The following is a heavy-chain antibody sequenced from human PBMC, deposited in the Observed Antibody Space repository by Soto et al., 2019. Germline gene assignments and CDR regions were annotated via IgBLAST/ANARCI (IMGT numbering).Heavy chain of an antibody. J-gene: IGHJ6*02. CDR1: GFTFSTYA. CDR2: ISGSGGSI. CDR3: VKGYWKGDV. V-gene: IGHV3-23*01. D-gene: IGHD1-1*01. Sequence: EVQLLESGGGLVQPGGSLRLSCAASGFTFSTYAMNWVRQAPGNGLEWVSAISGSGGSIHYEDSVKGRFTISRDNSTNTLYLQMNSLRDEDTAVYHCVKGYWKGDVWGQGTTVTVSS.